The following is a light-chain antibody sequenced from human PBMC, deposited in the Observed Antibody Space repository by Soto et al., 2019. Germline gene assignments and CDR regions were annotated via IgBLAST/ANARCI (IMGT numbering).Light chain of an antibody. Sequence: SALTQPASVSGSPGQSITISCTGTSSDVGDYDYVSWYQQHPGKAPKLMIYEVSSRPSGVSNRFSGSKSGNTASLTISGLQAEDEADYYCSSYTSSSTSHVLFGGGTKVTVL. CDR3: SSYTSSSTSHVL. CDR1: SSDVGDYDY. CDR2: EVS. J-gene: IGLJ2*01. V-gene: IGLV2-14*01.